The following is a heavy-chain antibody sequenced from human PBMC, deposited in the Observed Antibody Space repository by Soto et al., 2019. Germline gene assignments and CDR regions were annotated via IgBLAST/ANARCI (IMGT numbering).Heavy chain of an antibody. CDR2: ISYDGRNK. D-gene: IGHD1-26*01. CDR3: AKDWRWEQQIYGMNV. Sequence: GGSLRLSCVASDFSFRNYGMHWVRQAPGKGLEWVADISYDGRNKYYAASVKGRFTISRDNFKNTLYLQMNSLRTEDTAVYYCAKDWRWEQQIYGMNVWGQGTTGTV. J-gene: IGHJ6*02. V-gene: IGHV3-30*18. CDR1: DFSFRNYG.